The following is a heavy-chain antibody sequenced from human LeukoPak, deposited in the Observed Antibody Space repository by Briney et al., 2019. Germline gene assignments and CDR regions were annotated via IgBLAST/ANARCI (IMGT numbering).Heavy chain of an antibody. CDR3: AKGEYSSGWYPGGKSDAFDI. D-gene: IGHD6-19*01. J-gene: IGHJ3*02. V-gene: IGHV3-30-3*01. Sequence: PGGSLRLSCAASGFTFSSYAMHWVRQAPGKGLEWVAVISYDGSNKYYADSVKGRFTISRDNSKNTLYLQMNSLRAEDTAVYYCAKGEYSSGWYPGGKSDAFDIWGQGTMVTVSS. CDR2: ISYDGSNK. CDR1: GFTFSSYA.